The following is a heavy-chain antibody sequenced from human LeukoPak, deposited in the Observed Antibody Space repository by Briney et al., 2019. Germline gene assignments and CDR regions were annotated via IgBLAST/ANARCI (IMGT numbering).Heavy chain of an antibody. V-gene: IGHV3-66*01. Sequence: GGSLRLSCEASGFTVSSNYMGWVRQAPGKGLEWVSVIYGGGSTNYADSVKGRFTISRDNSKNTLYLQMNSLRAEDTAVYYCAKGYSYGYSMVYWGQGTLVTVSS. D-gene: IGHD5-18*01. CDR3: AKGYSYGYSMVY. CDR1: GFTVSSNY. J-gene: IGHJ4*02. CDR2: IYGGGST.